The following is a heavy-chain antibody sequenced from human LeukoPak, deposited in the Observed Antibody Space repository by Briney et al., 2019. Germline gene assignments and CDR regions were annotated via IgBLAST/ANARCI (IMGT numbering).Heavy chain of an antibody. CDR2: TYYRSKWYS. V-gene: IGHV6-1*01. Sequence: SQTLSLTCAISGDSVSSNNVAWNWFRQSPSRGLEWLGRTYYRSKWYSHYAVSMRGRINFNADTSKNQVSLQLNSVTPDDTAVYYCARDSPSGDDLLDSWGQGTLVTVSS. J-gene: IGHJ4*02. CDR3: ARDSPSGDDLLDS. D-gene: IGHD5-12*01. CDR1: GDSVSSNNVA.